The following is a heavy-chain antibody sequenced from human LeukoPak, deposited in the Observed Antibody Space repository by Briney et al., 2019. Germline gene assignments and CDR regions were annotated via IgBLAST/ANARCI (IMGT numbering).Heavy chain of an antibody. J-gene: IGHJ4*02. D-gene: IGHD5-18*01. CDR3: ASSGYVIGTAMVMDLFDY. Sequence: PGRSLRLSCAASGFTFSSYAMHWVRQAPGKGLQWVAVIWYDGSSKYYADSVKGRFTISRDNSKNTLYLQLNSLRADDTAVYYCASSGYVIGTAMVMDLFDYWGQGTLVTVSS. V-gene: IGHV3-33*01. CDR1: GFTFSSYA. CDR2: IWYDGSSK.